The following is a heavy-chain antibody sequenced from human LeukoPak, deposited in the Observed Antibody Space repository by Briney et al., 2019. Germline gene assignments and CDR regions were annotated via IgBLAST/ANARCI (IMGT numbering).Heavy chain of an antibody. CDR3: ARAPVAYSSGWYFDY. D-gene: IGHD6-19*01. Sequence: SETLSLTCTVSGGSASSGSYYWSWIRQPPGKGLEWIGYIYYSGSTNYNPSLKSRVTISVDTSKNQFSLKLSSVTAADTAVYYCARAPVAYSSGWYFDYWGQGTLVTVSS. CDR2: IYYSGST. V-gene: IGHV4-61*01. CDR1: GGSASSGSYY. J-gene: IGHJ4*02.